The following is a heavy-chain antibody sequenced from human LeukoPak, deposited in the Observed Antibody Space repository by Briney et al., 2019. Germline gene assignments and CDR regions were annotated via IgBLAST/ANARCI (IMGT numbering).Heavy chain of an antibody. V-gene: IGHV3-15*01. CDR3: TTVIYYGSGSANFDY. Sequence: GGSLRLSCAASGFTFRNAWMTWVRQPPGKGLEWVGRIKSKTDGGTTDYAAPVKGRCTISRDDSKTTLSLQMNSLKTEGTAVYYCTTVIYYGSGSANFDYWGQGTLVTVSS. D-gene: IGHD3-10*01. CDR1: GFTFRNAW. CDR2: IKSKTDGGTT. J-gene: IGHJ4*02.